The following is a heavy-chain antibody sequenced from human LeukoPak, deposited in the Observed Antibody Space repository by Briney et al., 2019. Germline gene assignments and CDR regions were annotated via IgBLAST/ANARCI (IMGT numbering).Heavy chain of an antibody. CDR2: ISNSGTTI. CDR1: GFTFSDHY. J-gene: IGHJ5*02. D-gene: IGHD2-8*01. V-gene: IGHV3-11*01. Sequence: GGSLRLSCAASGFTFSDHYMSWIRQAPGKGLEWVSYISNSGTTIYSADSVKGRFTISRDNAKNSLYVQMNSLRAEDAAVYYCARSLDGVSFDPWGEGTLVTVSS. CDR3: ARSLDGVSFDP.